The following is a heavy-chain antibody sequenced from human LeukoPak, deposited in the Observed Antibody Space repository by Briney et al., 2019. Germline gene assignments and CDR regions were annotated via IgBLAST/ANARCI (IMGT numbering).Heavy chain of an antibody. CDR3: TTGPWVIVVVIHY. CDR2: IKSKTDGGTT. Sequence: GGSLRLSCAASGFTFSNAWMSWVRQAPGKGLEWVGRIKSKTDGGTTDYAAPVKGRFIISRDDSKNTLYLQMNSLKTEDTAVYYCTTGPWVIVVVIHYWGQGTLVTVSS. J-gene: IGHJ4*02. V-gene: IGHV3-15*01. D-gene: IGHD3-22*01. CDR1: GFTFSNAW.